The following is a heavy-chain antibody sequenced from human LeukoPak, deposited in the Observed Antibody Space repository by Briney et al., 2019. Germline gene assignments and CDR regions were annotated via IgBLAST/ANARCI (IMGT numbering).Heavy chain of an antibody. CDR3: ARVLAVTTNAFDI. CDR1: GYTFTGYY. V-gene: IGHV1-2*02. CDR2: INPNSGGT. Sequence: GASVKVSCKASGYTFTGYYMHWVRQAPGQGLEWMGWINPNSGGTNYAQKFQGRATMTRDTSISTAYMELSRLRSDDTAVYYCARVLAVTTNAFDIWGQGTMVTVSS. J-gene: IGHJ3*02. D-gene: IGHD4-17*01.